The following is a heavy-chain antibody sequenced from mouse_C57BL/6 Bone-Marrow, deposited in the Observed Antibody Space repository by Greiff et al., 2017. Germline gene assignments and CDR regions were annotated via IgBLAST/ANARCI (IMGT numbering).Heavy chain of an antibody. Sequence: QVHVKQPGTELVQPGASVKLSCKASGYTFTSYWMHWVKQRPGQGLELLGIINPCNGGTHYNEKFQRKATMTVNKSSSTSYMQLSSHTSEDSAVYYCARSPVCGWAWFAYWGQGTLVTVSA. CDR3: ARSPVCGWAWFAY. J-gene: IGHJ3*01. V-gene: IGHV1-53*01. D-gene: IGHD1-1*02. CDR1: GYTFTSYW. CDR2: INPCNGGT.